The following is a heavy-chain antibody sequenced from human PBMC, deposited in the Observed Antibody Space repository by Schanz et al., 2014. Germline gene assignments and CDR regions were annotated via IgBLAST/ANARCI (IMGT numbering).Heavy chain of an antibody. CDR1: GFTFSNFA. V-gene: IGHV3-NL1*01. J-gene: IGHJ4*02. CDR3: VKEGTVVSGYPRDH. Sequence: QVQLVESGGGVVQPGRSLRLSCAASGFTFSNFAIHWVRQAPGKGLEWVAVIYSGGSTYYTDSVKGRFTISRDNSRNTLYLQMSSLRAEDTAVYYCVKEGTVVSGYPRDHWGQGTLVTVSS. D-gene: IGHD2-2*01. CDR2: IYSGGST.